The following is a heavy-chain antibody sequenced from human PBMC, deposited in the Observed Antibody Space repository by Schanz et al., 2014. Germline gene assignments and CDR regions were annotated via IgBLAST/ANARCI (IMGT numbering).Heavy chain of an antibody. V-gene: IGHV3-7*03. CDR2: IKQDGSER. D-gene: IGHD3-16*01. CDR3: AKGAVEMSTGLGGS. Sequence: EVQLVESGGGLVQPGGSLRLSCAASGFTFSSYWMSWVRQAPGKGLEWVANIKQDGSERYYVDSVKGRFTISRDNAKNSLYLQMNSLRTEDTALYYCAKGAVEMSTGLGGSWGQGTLVTVSS. CDR1: GFTFSSYW. J-gene: IGHJ5*02.